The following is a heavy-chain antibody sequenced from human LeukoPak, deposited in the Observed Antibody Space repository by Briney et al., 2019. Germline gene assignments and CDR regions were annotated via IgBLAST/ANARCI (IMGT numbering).Heavy chain of an antibody. CDR3: ANGVGLRGAFDI. Sequence: GGSLRLSCAASGFTFSTYGMHWVRQAPGKGLEWVSGITGDATSTYYSDSVKGRFTVSRDNSKNTLYLHMNSLSAEDTAVYYCANGVGLRGAFDIWGQGTMVTVSS. CDR2: ITGDATST. J-gene: IGHJ3*02. V-gene: IGHV3-23*01. CDR1: GFTFSTYG. D-gene: IGHD4-17*01.